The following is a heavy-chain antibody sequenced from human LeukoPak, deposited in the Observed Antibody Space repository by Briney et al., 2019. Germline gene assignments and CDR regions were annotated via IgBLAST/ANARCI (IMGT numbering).Heavy chain of an antibody. D-gene: IGHD3-3*01. CDR2: IYTSGST. Sequence: PSETLSLTCTVSGGSISSYYWSWIRQPAGKGLEWIGRIYTSGSTNYNPSLKSRVTMSVDTSKNQFSLKLSSVTAADTAVYYCARYYDFWSGYYPYNWFDPWGQGTLVTVSS. J-gene: IGHJ5*02. V-gene: IGHV4-4*07. CDR1: GGSISSYY. CDR3: ARYYDFWSGYYPYNWFDP.